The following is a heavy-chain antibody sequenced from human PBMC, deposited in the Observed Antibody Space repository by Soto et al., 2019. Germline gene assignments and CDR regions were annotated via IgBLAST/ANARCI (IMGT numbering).Heavy chain of an antibody. CDR3: ARDRAYGSGSYYPPGYYYGMDV. CDR1: GCTFSSYA. J-gene: IGHJ6*02. D-gene: IGHD3-10*01. V-gene: IGHV1-69*13. Sequence: AAVKVSCKASGCTFSSYAISWVRQAPGQGLEWMGGIIPIFGTANYAQKFQGRVTISADESTSTAYMELSSLRSEDTAVYYCARDRAYGSGSYYPPGYYYGMDVWGQGTTVTVSS. CDR2: IIPIFGTA.